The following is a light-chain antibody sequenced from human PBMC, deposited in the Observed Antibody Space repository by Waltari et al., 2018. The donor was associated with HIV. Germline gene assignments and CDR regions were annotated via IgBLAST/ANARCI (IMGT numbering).Light chain of an antibody. V-gene: IGKV4-1*01. CDR1: QSLLYSSNNKNY. J-gene: IGKJ1*01. Sequence: IMLPYSRHSLSSFPDAAASLNCQWPQSLLYSSNNKNYLAWYQKKPGQPPKLLTYWASTRASGVPARFSGSGSGTNFTLTINGLQAEDVAIYYCQQFYTTTWSFGPGTRVEI. CDR3: QQFYTTTWS. CDR2: WAS.